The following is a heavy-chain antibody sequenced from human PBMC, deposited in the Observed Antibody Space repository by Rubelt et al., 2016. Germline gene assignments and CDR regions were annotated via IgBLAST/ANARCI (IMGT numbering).Heavy chain of an antibody. CDR2: ISAYNGNT. J-gene: IGHJ4*02. CDR3: ARDLPPFRRYNWNFPLDY. V-gene: IGHV1-18*01. CDR1: GYTFTSYG. D-gene: IGHD1-7*01. Sequence: QVQLVQSGAEVKNPGASVKVSCKASGYTFTSYGISWVRQAPGQGLEWMGWISAYNGNTNYAQKLQGRGTMTTDTSPRTSYMELRSLRSDDTAVYYWARDLPPFRRYNWNFPLDYWGQGTLVTVSS.